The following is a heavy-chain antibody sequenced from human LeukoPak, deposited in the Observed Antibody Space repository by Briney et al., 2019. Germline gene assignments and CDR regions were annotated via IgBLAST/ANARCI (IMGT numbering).Heavy chain of an antibody. V-gene: IGHV3-7*01. D-gene: IGHD7-27*01. CDR3: AVGNWGLDY. J-gene: IGHJ4*02. Sequence: GGSLRLSCGASGFSVSTFWMSWVRQAPGKGLEWVANIKQDGSEKYYVDSVKGRFTISRDNAKKSLNLQMSSLRADDTAVYYCAVGNWGLDYWGQGTLVTVSS. CDR1: GFSVSTFW. CDR2: IKQDGSEK.